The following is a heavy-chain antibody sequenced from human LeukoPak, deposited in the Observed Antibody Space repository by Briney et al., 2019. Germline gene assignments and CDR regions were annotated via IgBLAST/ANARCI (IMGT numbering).Heavy chain of an antibody. V-gene: IGHV3-72*01. CDR3: ARAGVYDGVVTYAFDI. J-gene: IGHJ3*02. CDR2: TRNKANSYTT. Sequence: PGRSLRLSCAASGFTFSDHYMDWVRQAPGKGLEWVGRTRNKANSYTTEYAASVKGRFTISRDDSKNSLYLQMNSLKTEDTAVYYCARAGVYDGVVTYAFDIWGQGTMVIVSS. D-gene: IGHD3-3*01. CDR1: GFTFSDHY.